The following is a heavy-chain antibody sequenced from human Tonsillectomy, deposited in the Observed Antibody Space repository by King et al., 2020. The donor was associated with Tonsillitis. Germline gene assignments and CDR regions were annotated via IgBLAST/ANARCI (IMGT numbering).Heavy chain of an antibody. CDR1: GGSISNRSYY. CDR2: IYYSGNT. CDR3: ARLIPTSMTEYYFNY. Sequence: QLQESGPGLVKPSETLSHTCTVSGGSISNRSYYWGWLRQPPGKGLECIGSIYYSGNTYYNPSLKSRVTISVDTSKNQFSLKLSSVTAADTAVYYCARLIPTSMTEYYFNYWGQGTLVTVSS. V-gene: IGHV4-39*01. J-gene: IGHJ4*02.